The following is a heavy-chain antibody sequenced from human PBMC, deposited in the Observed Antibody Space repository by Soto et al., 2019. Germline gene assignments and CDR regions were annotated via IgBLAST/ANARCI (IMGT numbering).Heavy chain of an antibody. Sequence: GGSLRLSCAASGFTFSSYWMSWVRQAPGKGLEWVSTIRGSGGSTYYADSVKGRFTISRDNSKNTLYLQMNSLRAEDTAVYYCAKDGLYYYYGMDVWGQGTTVTVSS. CDR3: AKDGLYYYYGMDV. D-gene: IGHD3-10*01. CDR2: IRGSGGST. J-gene: IGHJ6*02. V-gene: IGHV3-23*01. CDR1: GFTFSSYW.